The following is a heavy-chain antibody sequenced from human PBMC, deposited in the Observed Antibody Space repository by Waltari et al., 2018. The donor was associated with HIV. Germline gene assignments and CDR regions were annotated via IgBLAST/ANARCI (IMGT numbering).Heavy chain of an antibody. CDR2: NSAYNGNR. J-gene: IGHJ4*02. CDR3: ARYPEACDWLLGPYYVDS. D-gene: IGHD3-9*01. Sequence: QAQLVQSGAEVKKPGASVKVSCKASGYTFTRYGISWVRQAPGQGLEWMGWNSAYNGNRNSAQKFQGRVTMTTDTSTITAYMGLRSRRSDDTAVYYCARYPEACDWLLGPYYVDSWGQGTLVTVSS. CDR1: GYTFTRYG. V-gene: IGHV1-18*01.